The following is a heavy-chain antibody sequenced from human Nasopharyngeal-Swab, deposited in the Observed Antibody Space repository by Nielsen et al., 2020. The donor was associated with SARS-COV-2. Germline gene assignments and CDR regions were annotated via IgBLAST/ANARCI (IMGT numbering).Heavy chain of an antibody. CDR1: GGSFSGYY. V-gene: IGHV4-34*01. D-gene: IGHD3-3*01. Sequence: SETLSLTCAVYGGSFSGYYWSWIRQPPGKGLEWIGEINHSGSTNYNPSLKSRVTISVDTSKNQFSLKLSSVTAADTAVYYCARALKKIKTDFWSGYYTEDAFDIWGQGTMVTVSS. CDR3: ARALKKIKTDFWSGYYTEDAFDI. CDR2: INHSGST. J-gene: IGHJ3*02.